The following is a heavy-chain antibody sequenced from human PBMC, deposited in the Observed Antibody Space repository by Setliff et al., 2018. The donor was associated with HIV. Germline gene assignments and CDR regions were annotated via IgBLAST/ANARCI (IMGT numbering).Heavy chain of an antibody. D-gene: IGHD3-22*01. CDR2: IYHSGNT. V-gene: IGHV4-38-2*01. Sequence: SETLSLTCAVSGYSINSGYYWGWIRQPPGKGLEWIGNIYHSGNTYYNPSLKSRGTISVDTSKNQFSLNLTSVTATDTAVYYCASRPYSYDYSGRVFDFWGQGALVTVSS. CDR3: ASRPYSYDYSGRVFDF. CDR1: GYSINSGYY. J-gene: IGHJ4*02.